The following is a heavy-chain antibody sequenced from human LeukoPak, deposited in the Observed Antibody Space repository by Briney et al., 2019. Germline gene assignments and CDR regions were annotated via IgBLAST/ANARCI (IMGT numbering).Heavy chain of an antibody. CDR1: GYTFTGYY. D-gene: IGHD2-2*01. CDR3: ARDGSWSSISYSDY. V-gene: IGHV1-2*02. Sequence: ASVKVSCKASGYTFTGYYIHWVRQAPGQGLEWMGWINPNSGDTKYEQRFQGRVTMTRDTPISTAYMELTRLRSDDAAVYFCARDGSWSSISYSDYWGQGTLVTVSS. J-gene: IGHJ4*02. CDR2: INPNSGDT.